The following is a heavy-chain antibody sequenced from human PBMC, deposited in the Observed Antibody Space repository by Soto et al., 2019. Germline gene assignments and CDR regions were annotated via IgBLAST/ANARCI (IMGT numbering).Heavy chain of an antibody. J-gene: IGHJ4*02. Sequence: PSETLSLTCTVSGGSISISSYYWGLIRQPPGKGMQWIGSIYYSGRNYYNTYINSRATISADTYKNQLPMKLRSVTAADTAVYYCERRKSSSWYGLWGQGTLVTVSS. CDR2: IYYSGRN. CDR3: ERRKSSSWYGL. V-gene: IGHV4-39*01. CDR1: GGSISISSYY. D-gene: IGHD6-13*01.